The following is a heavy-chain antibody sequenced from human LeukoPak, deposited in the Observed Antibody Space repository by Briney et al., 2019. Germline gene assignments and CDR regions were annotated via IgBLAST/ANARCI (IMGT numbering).Heavy chain of an antibody. Sequence: SVKVSCKASGYTFTSYAMNWVRQAPGQGLEWMGGIIPIFGTANYAQKFQGRVTITTDESTSTAYMGLSSLRSEDTAVYYCAGESAAAGTVYWGQGTLVTVSS. CDR1: GYTFTSYA. V-gene: IGHV1-69*05. J-gene: IGHJ4*02. D-gene: IGHD6-13*01. CDR2: IIPIFGTA. CDR3: AGESAAAGTVY.